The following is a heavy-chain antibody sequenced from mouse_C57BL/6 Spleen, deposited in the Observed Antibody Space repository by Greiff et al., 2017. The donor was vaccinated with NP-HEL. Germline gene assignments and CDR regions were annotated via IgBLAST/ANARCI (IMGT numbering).Heavy chain of an antibody. J-gene: IGHJ4*01. CDR3: ARGYYSYYYAMDY. CDR2: IDPSASYT. V-gene: IGHV1-69*01. Sequence: VQLQQPGAELVMPGASVKLSCKASGYTFTSYWMHWVKQRPGQGLEWIGEIDPSASYTNYNQKFKGKSTLTVDKSSSTAYMQLSSLTSEDSAVYYCARGYYSYYYAMDYWGQGTSVTVSS. CDR1: GYTFTSYW. D-gene: IGHD2-12*01.